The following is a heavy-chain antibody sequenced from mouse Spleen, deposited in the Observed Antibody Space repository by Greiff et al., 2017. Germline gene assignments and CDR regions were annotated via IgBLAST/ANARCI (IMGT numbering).Heavy chain of an antibody. CDR1: GYTFTSYW. V-gene: IGHV14-2*01. J-gene: IGHJ4*01. CDR2: IDPEDGET. Sequence: EVQLQQPGAELVKPGASVKLSCKASGYTFTSYWMHWVKQRPGRGLEWIGRIDPEDGETKYAPKFQGKATITADTSSNTAYLQLSSLTSEDTAVYYCARPCPSFYYAMDYWGQGTSVTVSS. CDR3: ARPCPSFYYAMDY.